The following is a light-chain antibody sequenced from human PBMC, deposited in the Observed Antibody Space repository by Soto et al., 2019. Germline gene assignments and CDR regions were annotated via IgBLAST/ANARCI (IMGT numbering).Light chain of an antibody. V-gene: IGKV3-20*01. J-gene: IGKJ1*01. CDR2: DAS. CDR1: QTVRNNY. CDR3: LHHGSSLWT. Sequence: EFVLTQSPGTLSLSPGERATLSCRASQTVRNNYLAWYQQKPGQAPRLLIYDASSRATGIPDRFSGGGSGTDLTLTISRLEPEDFAVYYCLHHGSSLWTVGQGTKVDI.